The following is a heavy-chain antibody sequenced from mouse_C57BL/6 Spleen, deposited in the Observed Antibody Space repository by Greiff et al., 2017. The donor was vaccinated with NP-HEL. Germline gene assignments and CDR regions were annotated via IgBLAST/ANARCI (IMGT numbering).Heavy chain of an antibody. J-gene: IGHJ2*01. Sequence: EVKLMESGPGLVKPSQSLSLTCSVTGYSITSGYYWNWIRQFPGNKLEWMGYISYDGSNNYNPSLKNRISITRDTSKNQFFLKLNSVTTEDTATYYCARAEPSLNFDYWGQGTTLTVSS. CDR2: ISYDGSN. CDR3: ARAEPSLNFDY. CDR1: GYSITSGYY. V-gene: IGHV3-6*01. D-gene: IGHD1-3*01.